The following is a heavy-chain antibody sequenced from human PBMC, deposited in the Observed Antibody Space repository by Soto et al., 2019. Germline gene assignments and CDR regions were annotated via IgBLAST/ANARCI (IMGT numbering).Heavy chain of an antibody. CDR2: IIPIFGTA. CDR3: ARSLWSYSSSSYHFDY. J-gene: IGHJ4*02. Sequence: QVQLVQSGAEVKKPGSSVKVSCKASGGTFSSYAISWVRQAPGQGLEWMGGIIPIFGTANYAQKFQGRVTIIADESTSTAYMELSSLRSEDTAVYYCARSLWSYSSSSYHFDYWGQGTLVTVSS. V-gene: IGHV1-69*01. CDR1: GGTFSSYA. D-gene: IGHD6-6*01.